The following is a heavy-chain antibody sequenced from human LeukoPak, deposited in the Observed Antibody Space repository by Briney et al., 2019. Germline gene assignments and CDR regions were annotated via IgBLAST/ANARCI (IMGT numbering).Heavy chain of an antibody. D-gene: IGHD4-17*01. V-gene: IGHV4-4*07. CDR1: GGSISGYY. Sequence: ASETLSLTCTVSGGSISGYYWSWIRQPAGKGLEWIGRINTSGNTNYNPSLKSRVTMSVDTSTNQFSLKLPSVTAADTAVYYCARAGDYGDYVGWFDPWGQGTLVTVSS. CDR2: INTSGNT. CDR3: ARAGDYGDYVGWFDP. J-gene: IGHJ5*02.